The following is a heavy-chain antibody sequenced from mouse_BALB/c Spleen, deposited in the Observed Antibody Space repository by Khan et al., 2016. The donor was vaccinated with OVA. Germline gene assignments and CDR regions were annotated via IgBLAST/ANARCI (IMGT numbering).Heavy chain of an antibody. V-gene: IGHV3-2*02. CDR1: GYSITSDYA. J-gene: IGHJ4*01. CDR2: ITYSGST. D-gene: IGHD2-3*01. CDR3: AGDGSRYHYSLDY. Sequence: EVKLEESGPGLAKPSQSLSLTCTVTGYSITSDYAWNWIRQLPGNKLEWMGYITYSGSTNYNPSLKNRTSITQDTSKNQFFLQLNSVTTEDTATCYCAGDGSRYHYSLDYWGQGTSVTVSS.